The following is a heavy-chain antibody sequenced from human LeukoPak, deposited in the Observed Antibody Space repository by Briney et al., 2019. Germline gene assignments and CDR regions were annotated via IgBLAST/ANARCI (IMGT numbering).Heavy chain of an antibody. V-gene: IGHV4-38-2*02. D-gene: IGHD6-13*01. J-gene: IGHJ4*02. CDR2: INHSGST. Sequence: SETLSLTCTVSGYSISSGYYWSWIRQPPGKGLEWIGEINHSGSTNYNPSLKSRVTISVDTSKNQFSLKLSSVTAADTAVYYCARHIRGAGIAAAGMKWGQGTLVTVSS. CDR3: ARHIRGAGIAAAGMK. CDR1: GYSISSGYY.